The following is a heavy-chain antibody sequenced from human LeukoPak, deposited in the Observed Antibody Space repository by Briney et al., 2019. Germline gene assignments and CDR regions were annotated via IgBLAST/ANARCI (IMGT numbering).Heavy chain of an antibody. J-gene: IGHJ5*02. Sequence: ASVTVSCKASGYTFTSYGISWVRQAPGQGLEWMGWISAYNGNTNYAQKLQGRVTMTTDTSTSTAYMELRSLRSDDTAVYYCALSYYDFWSGYSNWFDPWGQGTLVTVSS. CDR3: ALSYYDFWSGYSNWFDP. V-gene: IGHV1-18*01. CDR1: GYTFTSYG. D-gene: IGHD3-3*01. CDR2: ISAYNGNT.